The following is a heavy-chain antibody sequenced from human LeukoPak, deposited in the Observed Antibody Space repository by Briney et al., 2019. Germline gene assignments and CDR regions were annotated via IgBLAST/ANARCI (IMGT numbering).Heavy chain of an antibody. CDR2: ISGSDVM. CDR3: ATTYHSDSSGYYRH. D-gene: IGHD3-22*01. Sequence: QTGGSLRLSCAASGFSFSSYEMNWVRQAPGRGLEWVSFISGSDVMYYADSVKGRFTISRDNAKNSLYLQMNSLRAEDTAVYYCATTYHSDSSGYYRHRGQGTLVTVSS. CDR1: GFSFSSYE. J-gene: IGHJ4*02. V-gene: IGHV3-48*03.